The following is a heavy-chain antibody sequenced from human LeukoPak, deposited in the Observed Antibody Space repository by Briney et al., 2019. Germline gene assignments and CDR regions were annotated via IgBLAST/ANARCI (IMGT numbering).Heavy chain of an antibody. Sequence: ASVKVSCKASGCTFTSYGISWVRQAPGQGLEWMGWISAYNGNTNYAQKLQGRVTMTTDTSTSTVYMELSSLRSEDTAVYYCARVSPDPGGEFDYWGQGTLVTVSS. V-gene: IGHV1-18*01. CDR2: ISAYNGNT. CDR3: ARVSPDPGGEFDY. CDR1: GCTFTSYG. D-gene: IGHD1-14*01. J-gene: IGHJ4*02.